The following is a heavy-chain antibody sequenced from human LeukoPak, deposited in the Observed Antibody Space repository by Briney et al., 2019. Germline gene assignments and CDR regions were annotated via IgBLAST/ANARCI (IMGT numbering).Heavy chain of an antibody. Sequence: GESLNISCKGSGYSFTSYWIGWVRQMPGKGLEWIGIIYPGDSDTRYSPSFQGQVTISADKTISTAYLQWSSLKASDTAIYYCARRDYVPIFDYWGQGTLVTVSS. CDR2: IYPGDSDT. D-gene: IGHD4-17*01. V-gene: IGHV5-51*01. CDR3: ARRDYVPIFDY. J-gene: IGHJ4*02. CDR1: GYSFTSYW.